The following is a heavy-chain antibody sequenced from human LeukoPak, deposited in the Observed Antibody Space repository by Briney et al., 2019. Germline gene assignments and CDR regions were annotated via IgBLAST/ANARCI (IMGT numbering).Heavy chain of an antibody. J-gene: IGHJ3*02. CDR1: GFTFSSYG. CDR2: IRYDGSNK. D-gene: IGHD3-22*01. Sequence: GGSLRLSCAASGFTFSSYGMHWVRQAPGKGLEWVAFIRYDGSNKYYADSVKGRFTISRDNSKNTLYLQMNSLRAEDTAVYYCASPQTYYYDSSGYRSIDAFDIWGQGTMVTVSS. CDR3: ASPQTYYYDSSGYRSIDAFDI. V-gene: IGHV3-30*02.